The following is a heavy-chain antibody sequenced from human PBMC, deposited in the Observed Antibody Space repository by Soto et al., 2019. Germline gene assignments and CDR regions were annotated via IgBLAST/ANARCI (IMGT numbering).Heavy chain of an antibody. Sequence: PSETLSLTCTVSGGSISSSSYYWGWIRQPPGKGLEWIGSIYYSGSTNYNPSLKSRVTISVDTSKNQFSLKLTSVTAADTAVYYCARVHLWFEELYFDYWGQGALVTVSS. J-gene: IGHJ4*02. CDR1: GGSISSSSYY. D-gene: IGHD3-10*01. V-gene: IGHV4-39*07. CDR3: ARVHLWFEELYFDY. CDR2: IYYSGST.